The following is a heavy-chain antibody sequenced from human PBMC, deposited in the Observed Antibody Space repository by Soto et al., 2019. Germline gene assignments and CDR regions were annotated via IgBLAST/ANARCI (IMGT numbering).Heavy chain of an antibody. CDR3: ARAADYYFVY. V-gene: IGHV4-30-2*01. J-gene: IGHJ4*02. CDR2: IYHSGST. Sequence: SETLSLTCAVSGGSISSGGYSWSWIRQPPGKGLEWIGYIYHSGSTYYNPSLKSRVTISVDRSKNQFSLKLSSVTTADTAVYYCARAADYYFVYWGQGTLVTVSS. CDR1: GGSISSGGYS.